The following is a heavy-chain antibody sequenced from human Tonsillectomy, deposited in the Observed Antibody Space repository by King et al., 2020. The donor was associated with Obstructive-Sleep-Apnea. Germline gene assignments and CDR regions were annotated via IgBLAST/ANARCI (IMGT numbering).Heavy chain of an antibody. V-gene: IGHV4-34*01. CDR1: GGSFSGYY. CDR3: ARQGYCSGGSCRYYFDY. D-gene: IGHD2-15*01. Sequence: VQLQQWGAGLLKPSETLSLTCAVYGGSFSGYYWSWIRQPPGKGREWIGEINHSGSTNYNPSLKSRVTISVDTSKNQFSLKLSSVTAADTAVYYCARQGYCSGGSCRYYFDYWGQGTLVTVSS. J-gene: IGHJ4*02. CDR2: INHSGST.